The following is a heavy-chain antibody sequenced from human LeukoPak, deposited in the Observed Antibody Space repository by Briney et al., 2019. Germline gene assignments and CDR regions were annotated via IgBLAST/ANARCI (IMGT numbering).Heavy chain of an antibody. CDR2: ISSSSSYI. D-gene: IGHD2/OR15-2a*01. V-gene: IGHV3-21*01. CDR3: ARVSPQGAFDM. CDR1: GFTFSSYS. J-gene: IGHJ3*02. Sequence: GGSLRLACAAYGFTFSSYSMNWVRQAPGKGLDWVSSISSSSSYIYYADSVKGRFTISRDNARNSLYLQMKSLRADDMAVYYCARVSPQGAFDMWGQGTMVTVSS.